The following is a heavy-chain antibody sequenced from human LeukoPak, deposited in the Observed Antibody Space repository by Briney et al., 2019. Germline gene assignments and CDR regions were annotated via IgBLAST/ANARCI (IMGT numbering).Heavy chain of an antibody. D-gene: IGHD1-26*01. J-gene: IGHJ5*02. CDR3: AKDYEPLVGVHRWGDWFDP. CDR2: ISGSGGST. V-gene: IGHV3-23*01. CDR1: GFTFSSYG. Sequence: PGRSLRLSCAASGFTFSSYGMSWVRQAPGKGLEWVSAISGSGGSTYYADSVKGRFTISRDNSKNTLYLQMNSLRAEDTAVYYCAKDYEPLVGVHRWGDWFDPWGQGTLVTVSS.